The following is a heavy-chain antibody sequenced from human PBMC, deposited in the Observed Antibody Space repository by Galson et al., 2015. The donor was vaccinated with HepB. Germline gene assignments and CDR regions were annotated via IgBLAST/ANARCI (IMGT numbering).Heavy chain of an antibody. Sequence: SLRLSCAASGFTFGDYAMHWVRQAPGMGLEWVAVTSYDGSTKYYTDSVKGRFTLSRDNSKNTLYLQMNSLRAEDTAIYYCAREGSCCDSSVFYFDHWGQGTLVTVSS. CDR1: GFTFGDYA. V-gene: IGHV3-30*04. CDR3: AREGSCCDSSVFYFDH. CDR2: TSYDGSTK. D-gene: IGHD3-22*01. J-gene: IGHJ4*02.